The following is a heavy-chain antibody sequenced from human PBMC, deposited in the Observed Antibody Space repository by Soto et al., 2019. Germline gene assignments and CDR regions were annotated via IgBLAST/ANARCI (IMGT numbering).Heavy chain of an antibody. J-gene: IGHJ4*02. Sequence: QLQLQESGPGLVKPSETLSLTCTVSGGSISTDLYYWGWVRQPPGKGLEWIATIYYTGATQYSPSLRSRAPISVDTSQNYFSLKLTSVTATDTAVYYCAREERRDYNSGGGKWGRGHLVTVSS. V-gene: IGHV4-39*02. CDR1: GGSISTDLYY. CDR3: AREERRDYNSGGGK. CDR2: IYYTGAT. D-gene: IGHD1-20*01.